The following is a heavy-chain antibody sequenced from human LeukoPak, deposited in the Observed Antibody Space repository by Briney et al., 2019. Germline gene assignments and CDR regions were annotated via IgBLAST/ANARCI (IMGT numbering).Heavy chain of an antibody. CDR3: ARVWRPRGHSYGGDWFDP. Sequence: SVKVSCKASGGTFSSYAISWVRQAPGQGLEWMGGIIPIFGTANYAQKFQGRVTITTDESTSTAYMELSSLRSEDTAVYYCARVWRPRGHSYGGDWFDPWGQGTLVTVSS. V-gene: IGHV1-69*05. CDR2: IIPIFGTA. D-gene: IGHD5-18*01. CDR1: GGTFSSYA. J-gene: IGHJ5*02.